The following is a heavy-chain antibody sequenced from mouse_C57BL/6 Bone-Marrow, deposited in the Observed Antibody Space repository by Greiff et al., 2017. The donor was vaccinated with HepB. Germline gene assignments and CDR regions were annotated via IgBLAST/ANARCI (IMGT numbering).Heavy chain of an antibody. V-gene: IGHV14-3*01. Sequence: VQLQQSVAELVRPGASVKLSCTASGFNIKNTYMHWVKQRPEQGLEWIGRMDPANGNTKYAPKFQGQATITAYTSANTAYLQLSSLTSEDTAIYYCDYYGSSYVYYAMDYWGQGTSVTGTS. J-gene: IGHJ4*01. D-gene: IGHD1-1*01. CDR1: GFNIKNTY. CDR2: MDPANGNT. CDR3: DYYGSSYVYYAMDY.